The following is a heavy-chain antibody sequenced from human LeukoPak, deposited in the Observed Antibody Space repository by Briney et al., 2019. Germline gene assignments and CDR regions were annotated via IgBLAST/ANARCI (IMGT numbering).Heavy chain of an antibody. CDR2: IGTGTSTV. V-gene: IGHV3-48*01. CDR3: VRDKDWGFDS. J-gene: IGHJ4*02. D-gene: IGHD7-27*01. Sequence: GGSLRLSCAASGFTFSSYAMHWVRQAPGKGLEWVSHIGTGTSTVGYADSIKGRFTISRDNAKNSVDLQMSSLRVDDSAVYYCVRDKDWGFDSWGQGTLVTVSS. CDR1: GFTFSSYA.